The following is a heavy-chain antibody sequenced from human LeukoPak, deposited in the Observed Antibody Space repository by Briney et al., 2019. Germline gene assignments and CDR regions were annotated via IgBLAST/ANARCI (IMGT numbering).Heavy chain of an antibody. D-gene: IGHD6-6*01. CDR3: ARDFTQITALIGYIFDY. CDR2: IYSGGNT. CDR1: GFTVSSNS. V-gene: IGHV3-53*05. J-gene: IGHJ4*02. Sequence: PGGSLRLSCTVSGFTVSSNSMSWVRQAPGKGLEWVSFIYSGGNTHYSDSVKGRFTISRDNFENTLFLQLNSLGPEDTAIYYCARDFTQITALIGYIFDYWGQGTLVTVSS.